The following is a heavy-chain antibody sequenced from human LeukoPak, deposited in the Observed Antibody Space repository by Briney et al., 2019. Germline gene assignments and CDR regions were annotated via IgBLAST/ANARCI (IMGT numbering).Heavy chain of an antibody. CDR1: GYTFTSYY. J-gene: IGHJ6*02. CDR3: ARREYSSGFTYYYYGMDV. Sequence: ASVKVSCKASGYTFTSYYMHWVRQAPGQGLEWMGIINPSGGSTSYAQKFQGRVTMTRDTSTSTVYMELSSLRSEDTAAYYCARREYSSGFTYYYYGMDVWGQGTTVTVSS. V-gene: IGHV1-46*01. CDR2: INPSGGST. D-gene: IGHD6-19*01.